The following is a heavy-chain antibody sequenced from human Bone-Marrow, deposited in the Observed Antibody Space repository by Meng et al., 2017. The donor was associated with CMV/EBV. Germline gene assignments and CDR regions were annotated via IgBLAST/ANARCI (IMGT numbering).Heavy chain of an antibody. D-gene: IGHD3-16*02. J-gene: IGHJ4*02. CDR2: VIPLFSTS. V-gene: IGHV1-69*05. CDR1: GGTFGTCG. Sequence: KTCGGTFGTCGINWVRQAPGQGLEWMGGVIPLFSTSNYAQKFQDRLTITTDESTATAYMELRGLRSEDTAIYFCARSGVGSYRFFVYWGQGTLVTVSS. CDR3: ARSGVGSYRFFVY.